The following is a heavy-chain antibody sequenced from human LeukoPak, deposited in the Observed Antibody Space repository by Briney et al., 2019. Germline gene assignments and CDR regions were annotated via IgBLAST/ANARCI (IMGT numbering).Heavy chain of an antibody. Sequence: APVKVSCKVSGYTLTELSMHWVRQAPGKGLEWMGGFDPEDGETIYAQKFQGRVTMTEDTSTDTAYMELSSLRSEDTAVYYCATAIAAWSLGDYWGQGTLVTVSS. D-gene: IGHD6-13*01. CDR2: FDPEDGET. J-gene: IGHJ4*02. V-gene: IGHV1-24*01. CDR1: GYTLTELS. CDR3: ATAIAAWSLGDY.